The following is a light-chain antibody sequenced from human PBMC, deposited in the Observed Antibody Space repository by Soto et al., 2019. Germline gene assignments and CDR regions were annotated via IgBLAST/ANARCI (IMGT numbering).Light chain of an antibody. Sequence: QSALTRPASVSGSPGQSVTISCTGSSSDVGSVSWYQQHPGKGPKFMLYEVTKRPAGVSNRFSGSKSGNTAFLTISGLQPEDEADYYCSSYVRSSPIVFGGGTKLTVL. V-gene: IGLV2-23*02. CDR2: EVT. J-gene: IGLJ2*01. CDR1: SSDVGS. CDR3: SSYVRSSPIV.